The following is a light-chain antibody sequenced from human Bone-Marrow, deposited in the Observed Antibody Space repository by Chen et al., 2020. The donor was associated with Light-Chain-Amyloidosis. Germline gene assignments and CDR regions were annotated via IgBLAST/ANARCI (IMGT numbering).Light chain of an antibody. CDR1: NLGRKS. Sequence: SYVLTQPPSVSVAPRQTATMTCGGDNLGRKSVNWYQQKPGQAPALVVYADSPRPSGIPERFSGSNSGNTSTLTVGRVEAGDEAGYYCQVWDATNNLVVFGGGTKLTVL. J-gene: IGLJ2*01. CDR3: QVWDATNNLVV. V-gene: IGLV3-21*02. CDR2: ADS.